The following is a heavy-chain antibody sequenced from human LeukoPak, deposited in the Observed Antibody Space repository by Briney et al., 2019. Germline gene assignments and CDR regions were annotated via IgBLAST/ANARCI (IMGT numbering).Heavy chain of an antibody. D-gene: IGHD5-18*01. CDR3: AQSRGYSYGRPYYYYGMDV. CDR2: IYYSGST. Sequence: PSETLSLTCTVSGGSISSYYWSWIRQPPGKELEWIGYIYYSGSTNYNPSLKSRVTISVDTSKNQFSLKLSSVTAADTAVYYCAQSRGYSYGRPYYYYGMDVWGQGTTVTVSS. J-gene: IGHJ6*02. CDR1: GGSISSYY. V-gene: IGHV4-59*01.